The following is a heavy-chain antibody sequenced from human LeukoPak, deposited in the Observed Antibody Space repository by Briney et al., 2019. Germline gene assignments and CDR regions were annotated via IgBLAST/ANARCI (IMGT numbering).Heavy chain of an antibody. CDR2: ISAYNGNT. V-gene: IGHV1-18*01. CDR3: ARVRNLVPREY. D-gene: IGHD1-7*01. Sequence: ASVKVSCKASGYTFTSYGISWVRPAPGQGLERMGWISAYNGNTNYAQKLQGRATMTTDTSTSTAYMELRSLRSDDTDVYYCARVRNLVPREYWGQGTLVTVSS. J-gene: IGHJ4*02. CDR1: GYTFTSYG.